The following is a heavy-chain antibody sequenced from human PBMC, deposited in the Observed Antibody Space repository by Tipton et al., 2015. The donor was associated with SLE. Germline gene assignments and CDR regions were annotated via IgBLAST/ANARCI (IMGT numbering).Heavy chain of an antibody. CDR1: GGSIGSHY. CDR3: AGDFRAVAGRFFYYYMDV. Sequence: LRLSCSVSGGSIGSHYWSWIRQPPEKGLEWIGRIYFPGRTYYNPSVTSRVTIALDTSKNEFSLEMTSVTTADTGVYYCAGDFRAVAGRFFYYYMDVWGKGTTVTV. CDR2: IYFPGRT. D-gene: IGHD6-13*01. V-gene: IGHV4-4*07. J-gene: IGHJ6*03.